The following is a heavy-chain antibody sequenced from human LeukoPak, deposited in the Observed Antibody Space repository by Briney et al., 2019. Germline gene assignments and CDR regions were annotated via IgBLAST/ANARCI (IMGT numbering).Heavy chain of an antibody. Sequence: PGRSLRLSCAASGFTFSSYAMHWVRQAPGKGLEWVAVISYDGSNKYYADSVKGRFTISRDDSKNTLYLQMNSLRAEDTAVYYCAKDLVSSTWYGYFDYWGQGTLVTVSS. J-gene: IGHJ4*02. CDR2: ISYDGSNK. V-gene: IGHV3-30-3*01. CDR3: AKDLVSSTWYGYFDY. CDR1: GFTFSSYA. D-gene: IGHD6-13*01.